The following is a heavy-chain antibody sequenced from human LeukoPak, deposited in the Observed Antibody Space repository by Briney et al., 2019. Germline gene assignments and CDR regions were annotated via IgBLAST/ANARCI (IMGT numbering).Heavy chain of an antibody. J-gene: IGHJ4*02. CDR1: GFIFNHLG. CDR2: IWSDGTNQ. CDR3: ARDAQRGFDYSNSLQF. D-gene: IGHD4-11*01. Sequence: GGSLRLSCAAAGFIFNHLGMHWVRQAPGKGLEWVAVIWSDGTNQFYADSVKGRFTISRDDSGNTVYLQMNSLRPEDTGVYYCARDAQRGFDYSNSLQFWGQGTPVTVST. V-gene: IGHV3-33*01.